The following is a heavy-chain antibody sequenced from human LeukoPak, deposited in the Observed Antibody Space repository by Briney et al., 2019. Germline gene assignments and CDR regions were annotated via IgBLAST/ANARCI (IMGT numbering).Heavy chain of an antibody. CDR2: IYTSGST. D-gene: IGHD3-22*01. V-gene: IGHV4-4*07. Sequence: PSETLSLTCAVSGGSISSYYWSWIRQPAGKGLEWIGRIYTSGSTNYNPSLKSRVTMSVDTSKNQFSLKLSSVTAADTAVYYCASGEYYYDSSAFQHWGQGTLVTVSS. CDR1: GGSISSYY. CDR3: ASGEYYYDSSAFQH. J-gene: IGHJ1*01.